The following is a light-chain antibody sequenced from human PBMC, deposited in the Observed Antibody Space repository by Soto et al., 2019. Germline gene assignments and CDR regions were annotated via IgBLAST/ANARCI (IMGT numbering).Light chain of an antibody. CDR2: CAS. V-gene: IGKV3-15*01. Sequence: EIVMTQSPATLSVSPGERATLSCRASQSVSNNLAWYQQKPGQAPRLLIYCASTRATGIPARFSGSGSGTAFSLTTISLQSEDFSVYYCQQYDNWRPADTFGQGTKLEIK. J-gene: IGKJ2*01. CDR1: QSVSNN. CDR3: QQYDNWRPADT.